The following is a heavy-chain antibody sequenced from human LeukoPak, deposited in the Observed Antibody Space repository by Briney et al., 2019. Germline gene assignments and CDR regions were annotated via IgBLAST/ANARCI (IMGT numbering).Heavy chain of an antibody. CDR2: IIPILGIA. CDR1: GGTFSSYA. V-gene: IGHV1-69*04. D-gene: IGHD5-18*01. CDR3: ARGTGYSYGYEY. Sequence: GASVKVSCKASGGTFSSYAISWVRQAPGQGLEWMGRIIPILGIANYAQKFQGRGTITADKSTSTAYMELSSLRSEDTAVYYCARGTGYSYGYEYWGQGTLVTVSS. J-gene: IGHJ4*02.